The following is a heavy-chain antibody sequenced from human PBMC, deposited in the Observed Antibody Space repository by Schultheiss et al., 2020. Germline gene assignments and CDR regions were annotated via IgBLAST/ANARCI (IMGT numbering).Heavy chain of an antibody. Sequence: GSLRLSCAVYGGSFSGYYWSWIRQPPGKGLEWIGEINHSGSTNYNPSLKSRVTISVDTSKNQFSLKLSSVTAADTAVYYCAKRPPLAVDLYYFDYWGQGTLVTVSS. V-gene: IGHV4-34*01. CDR2: INHSGST. D-gene: IGHD6-19*01. CDR3: AKRPPLAVDLYYFDY. CDR1: GGSFSGYY. J-gene: IGHJ4*02.